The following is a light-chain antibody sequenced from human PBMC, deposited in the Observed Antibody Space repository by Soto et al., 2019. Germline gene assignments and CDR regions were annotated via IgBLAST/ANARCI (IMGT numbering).Light chain of an antibody. CDR3: ISYTGSSTSYV. V-gene: IGLV2-14*01. Sequence: QSVLTQPASVSGPPGQSITISCSGTSSDVGSYNHVAWYQQFPGKTPKLIIYEVTYRPSGVSHRFSASKSGNTASLTISELQAEDEADYYCISYTGSSTSYVFGTGTKAPS. J-gene: IGLJ1*01. CDR2: EVT. CDR1: SSDVGSYNH.